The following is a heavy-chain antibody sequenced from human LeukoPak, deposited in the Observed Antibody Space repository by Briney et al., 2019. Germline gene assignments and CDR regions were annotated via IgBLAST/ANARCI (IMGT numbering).Heavy chain of an antibody. J-gene: IGHJ4*02. D-gene: IGHD4-11*01. Sequence: GGSLRLSCAASGFTFNSYYMNWVRQAPGKGLVWVSRINRDASDTIYADSVKGRFTISRDNAKNTLYLQMNSLRAEDTAVYYCARSNQADDYWGQGTLVTVSS. V-gene: IGHV3-74*01. CDR1: GFTFNSYY. CDR2: INRDASDT. CDR3: ARSNQADDY.